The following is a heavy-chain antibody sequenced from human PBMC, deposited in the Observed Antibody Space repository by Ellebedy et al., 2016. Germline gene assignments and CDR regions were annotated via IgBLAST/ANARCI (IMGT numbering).Heavy chain of an antibody. Sequence: GESLKISCAASGFTFSSYGMHWVRQAPGKGLEWVAVIWYDGSNKYYADSVKGRFTISRDNSKNTLYLQMNSLRAEDTAVYYCARKLRYFDWQLGDYYGMDVWGQGTTVTVSS. CDR1: GFTFSSYG. J-gene: IGHJ6*02. CDR3: ARKLRYFDWQLGDYYGMDV. CDR2: IWYDGSNK. V-gene: IGHV3-33*01. D-gene: IGHD3-9*01.